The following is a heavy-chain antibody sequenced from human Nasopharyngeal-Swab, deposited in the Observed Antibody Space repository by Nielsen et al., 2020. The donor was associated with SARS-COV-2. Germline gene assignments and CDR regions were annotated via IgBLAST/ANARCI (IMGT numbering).Heavy chain of an antibody. V-gene: IGHV3-30*03. CDR3: ARGGEDRFDFDY. J-gene: IGHJ4*02. CDR1: GFTFSSYA. Sequence: GESLKISCAASGFTFSSYAMSWVRQAPGKGLEWVAFISYDGSNTFYAGSVRGRFAISRDNSKNTLYLQMNSLRAEDTAVYYCARGGEDRFDFDYWGQGTLVTVSS. CDR2: ISYDGSNT. D-gene: IGHD3-16*01.